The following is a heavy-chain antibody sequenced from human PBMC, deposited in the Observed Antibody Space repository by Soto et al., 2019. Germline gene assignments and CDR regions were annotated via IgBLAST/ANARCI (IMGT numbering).Heavy chain of an antibody. CDR2: IWYDGSNK. CDR1: GFTFSSYG. V-gene: IGHV3-33*01. Sequence: QVQLVESGGGVAQPGRSLRLSCAASGFTFSSYGMHWVRQAPGKGLEWVAVIWYDGSNKYYADSVKGRFTISRDNSKNTLYLQMNSLRAEDTAVYYCARERVRLAYCGGDCYSSFDYWGQGTLVTVSS. J-gene: IGHJ4*02. D-gene: IGHD2-21*02. CDR3: ARERVRLAYCGGDCYSSFDY.